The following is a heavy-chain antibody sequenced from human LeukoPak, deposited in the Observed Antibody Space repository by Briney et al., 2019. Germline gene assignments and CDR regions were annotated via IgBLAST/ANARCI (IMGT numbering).Heavy chain of an antibody. Sequence: SEILSLTCTVSGYSISSGYYWGWIRQPPGKGLEWIGSIYHSGSTYYNPSLKSRVTISVDTSKNQFSLKLSSVTAADTAVYYCARDGRIQLWTNWFDPWGQGTLVTVSS. CDR3: ARDGRIQLWTNWFDP. CDR2: IYHSGST. D-gene: IGHD5-18*01. V-gene: IGHV4-38-2*02. J-gene: IGHJ5*02. CDR1: GYSISSGYY.